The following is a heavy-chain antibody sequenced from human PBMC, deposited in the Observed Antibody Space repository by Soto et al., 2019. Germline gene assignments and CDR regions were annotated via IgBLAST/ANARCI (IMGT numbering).Heavy chain of an antibody. D-gene: IGHD1-26*01. Sequence: PSETLSLTCAVYGGSFSGYYWSWIRQPPGKGLEWIGEINYSGSTNYNPSLKSRVTISVDTSKNQFSLELSSLRSEDTAVYYCAREYSGSYRYNWFDPWGQGTLVTVSS. V-gene: IGHV4-34*01. J-gene: IGHJ5*02. CDR1: GGSFSGYY. CDR2: INYSGST. CDR3: AREYSGSYRYNWFDP.